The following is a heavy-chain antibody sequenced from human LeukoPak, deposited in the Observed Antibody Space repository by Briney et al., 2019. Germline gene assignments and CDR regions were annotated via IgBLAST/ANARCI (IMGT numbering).Heavy chain of an antibody. CDR3: AREDYGGNSRDYFDY. V-gene: IGHV4-39*02. CDR2: IYYSGST. D-gene: IGHD4-23*01. J-gene: IGHJ4*02. CDR1: GGSISSSSYY. Sequence: PSETLSLTCTVSGGSISSSSYYWGWSRQPPGKGLEWIGSIYYSGSTYYNPSLKSRVTISVDTSKNQFSLKLSSVTAADTAVYYCAREDYGGNSRDYFDYWGQGTLVTVSS.